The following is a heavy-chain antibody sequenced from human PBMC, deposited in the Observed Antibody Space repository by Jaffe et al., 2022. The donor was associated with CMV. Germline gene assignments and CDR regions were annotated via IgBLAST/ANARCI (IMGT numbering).Heavy chain of an antibody. CDR3: ARVYTTEWFEGYFEY. D-gene: IGHD3-3*01. V-gene: IGHV6-1*01. J-gene: IGHJ1*01. CDR2: TYYRSKWFY. CDR1: GDTVSSNNAA. Sequence: QIQLQQSGPELVKPSQTLSVTCAISGDTVSSNNAAWNWIRQSPSRGLEWLGRTYYRSKWFYDYAGSVKGRISINPDTSKNQFSLRLNSVTPEDTAVYYCARVYTTEWFEGYFEYWGQGTLVTVSS.